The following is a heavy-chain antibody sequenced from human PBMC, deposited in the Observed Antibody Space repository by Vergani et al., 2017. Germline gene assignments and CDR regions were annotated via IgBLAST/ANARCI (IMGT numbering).Heavy chain of an antibody. V-gene: IGHV3-73*01. J-gene: IGHJ5*02. CDR3: TRPPCIAAAGA. CDR1: GFTFSNYT. D-gene: IGHD6-13*01. Sequence: EVQLVESGGGLVKPGGSLRLSCAASGFTFSNYTMNWVRQASGKGLEWGGRIRSKGNSYATAYAASVKGRFTISRDDSKNTAYLQMNSLKTEDTAVYYCTRPPCIAAAGAWGQGTLVTVSS. CDR2: IRSKGNSYAT.